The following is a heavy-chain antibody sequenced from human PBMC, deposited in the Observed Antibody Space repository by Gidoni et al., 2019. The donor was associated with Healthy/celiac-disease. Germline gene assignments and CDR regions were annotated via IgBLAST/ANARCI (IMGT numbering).Heavy chain of an antibody. CDR2: ISGSGGST. V-gene: IGHV3-23*01. D-gene: IGHD5-12*01. J-gene: IGHJ4*02. CDR1: GFTFSSYA. CDR3: AKDRVATMMGDFDY. Sequence: CPASGFTFSSYAMSWVRQAPGKGLEWVSAISGSGGSTYYADSVKGRFTISRDNSKNTLYLQMNSLRAEDTAVYYCAKDRVATMMGDFDYWGQGTLVTVSS.